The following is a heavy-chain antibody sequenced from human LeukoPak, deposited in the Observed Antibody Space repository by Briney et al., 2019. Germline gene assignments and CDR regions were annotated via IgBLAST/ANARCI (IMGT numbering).Heavy chain of an antibody. J-gene: IGHJ4*02. CDR3: ARSQYITMIVARLYQFDD. Sequence: ASVKVSCKASGYTFTSYYMHWVRQAPGQGLEWMGIINPSGGSTSYAQKFQGRVTMTRDTSTSTVYMELSSLRSEDTAVYYCARSQYITMIVARLYQFDDWGQGTLVTVSS. D-gene: IGHD3-22*01. CDR1: GYTFTSYY. V-gene: IGHV1-46*01. CDR2: INPSGGST.